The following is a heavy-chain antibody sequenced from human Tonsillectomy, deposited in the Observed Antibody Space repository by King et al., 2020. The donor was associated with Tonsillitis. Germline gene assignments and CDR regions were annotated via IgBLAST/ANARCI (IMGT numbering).Heavy chain of an antibody. D-gene: IGHD2-21*02. CDR2: ISYDGSDK. Sequence: VQLVESGGGVVQPGRSLRLSCAASGFTFSNYAMHWVRQAPGKGLEWVAIISYDGSDKYYAASVKGRFTISRDNSKNKMYVQMNSLTAEDTAVYYCARDLMSGDWSDRLGYVDYWGQGTLVTVSS. J-gene: IGHJ4*02. CDR1: GFTFSNYA. CDR3: ARDLMSGDWSDRLGYVDY. V-gene: IGHV3-30*04.